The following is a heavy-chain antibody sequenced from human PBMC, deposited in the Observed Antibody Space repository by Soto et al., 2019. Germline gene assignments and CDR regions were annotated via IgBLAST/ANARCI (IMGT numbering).Heavy chain of an antibody. Sequence: QVQLVQSGAEVKKPGSSVKVSCKASGGTFSSYAISWVRQAPGQGLEWMGGIIPIFGTANYAQKFQGRVTITADKSTSTAYMELSSLSSEDTAVYYCARVFRDTVTTGYYDYYGMDVWGQGTTVTVSS. D-gene: IGHD4-17*01. CDR3: ARVFRDTVTTGYYDYYGMDV. J-gene: IGHJ6*02. CDR2: IIPIFGTA. V-gene: IGHV1-69*06. CDR1: GGTFSSYA.